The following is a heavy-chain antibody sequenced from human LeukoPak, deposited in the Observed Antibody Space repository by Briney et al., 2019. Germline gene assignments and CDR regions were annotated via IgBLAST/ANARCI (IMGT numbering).Heavy chain of an antibody. CDR2: LYYSGSA. CDR3: ARGNYLFGVDV. D-gene: IGHD1-1*01. Sequence: SETLSLTCTVSGGSISSYYWSWIRQPPGKGLEWIGYLYYSGSANYNPSLESRVTISVDTSKNQFSLRLSSVTAADTAVYYCARGNYLFGVDVWGQRTTVTLSS. CDR1: GGSISSYY. J-gene: IGHJ6*02. V-gene: IGHV4-59*01.